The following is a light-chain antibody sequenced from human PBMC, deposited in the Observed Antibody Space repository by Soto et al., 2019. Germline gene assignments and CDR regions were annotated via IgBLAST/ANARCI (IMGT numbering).Light chain of an antibody. Sequence: EIVLTQSPGTLSLSPGERATLSCRASQSVSSSYLAWYLQKPGQAPRPLIYGASSRATGIPDRFSGSGSGTDFTLTISRLEPEDFAVYSCLQYGSSPYTFGQGTKLEIK. CDR3: LQYGSSPYT. V-gene: IGKV3-20*01. J-gene: IGKJ2*01. CDR2: GAS. CDR1: QSVSSSY.